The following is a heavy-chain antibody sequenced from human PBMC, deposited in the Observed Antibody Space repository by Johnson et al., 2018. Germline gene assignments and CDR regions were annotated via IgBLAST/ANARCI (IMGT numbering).Heavy chain of an antibody. CDR2: IYYSGST. Sequence: QVQLQESGPGLVKPSETLSLTCTVSGGSISSYYWSWIRQPPGKGLEWIGYIYYSGSTNYNPSLKSRVTISVDTSNNQFSLKLSSVTAADTAVYYWARVTGTPHPIYYYYYVDVWGKGTTVTVSS. CDR3: ARVTGTPHPIYYYYYVDV. D-gene: IGHD1-7*01. CDR1: GGSISSYY. J-gene: IGHJ6*03. V-gene: IGHV4-59*01.